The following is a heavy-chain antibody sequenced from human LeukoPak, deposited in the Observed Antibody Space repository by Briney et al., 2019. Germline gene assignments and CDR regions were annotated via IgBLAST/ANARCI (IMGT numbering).Heavy chain of an antibody. V-gene: IGHV1-18*01. D-gene: IGHD6-19*01. CDR2: ISAYNGNT. J-gene: IGHJ4*02. CDR1: GYTFTSYG. Sequence: ASVKVSCKASGYTFTSYGISWVRQAPGQGLEWMGWISAYNGNTNYAQKPQGRVTMTTDTSTSTAYMELRSLRSDDTAVYYCARYSSGWCGGGFDYWGQGTLVTVSS. CDR3: ARYSSGWCGGGFDY.